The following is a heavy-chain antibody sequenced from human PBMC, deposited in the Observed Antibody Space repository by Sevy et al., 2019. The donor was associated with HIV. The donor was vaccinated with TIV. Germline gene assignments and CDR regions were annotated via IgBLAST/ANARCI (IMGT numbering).Heavy chain of an antibody. CDR2: ISGSAGST. V-gene: IGHV3-23*01. D-gene: IGHD5-12*01. CDR1: GFTFSSYA. Sequence: QLGGSLRLSCAASGFTFSSYAMSWVRQAPGKGLEWVSAISGSAGSTHYADSVKGRFTISRDNSKNTLYLQMNSLRAEDTAVYYCATEFTTSGRAGAFDNWGQRTLVTVSS. J-gene: IGHJ4*02. CDR3: ATEFTTSGRAGAFDN.